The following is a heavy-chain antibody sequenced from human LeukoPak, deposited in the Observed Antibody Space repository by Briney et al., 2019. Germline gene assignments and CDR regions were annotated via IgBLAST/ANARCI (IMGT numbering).Heavy chain of an antibody. V-gene: IGHV1-69*06. J-gene: IGHJ6*03. D-gene: IGHD5-18*01. Sequence: ASVSVSCKASGGSFSSYAISWVRQAPGQGLEWMGRIIPVFGTANYAQKFQERVTITADIVSNTAYLEVTSLTSDDTAVYFCAKQGAARQEYYMDVWGNGTTVTLSS. CDR1: GGSFSSYA. CDR2: IIPVFGTA. CDR3: AKQGAARQEYYMDV.